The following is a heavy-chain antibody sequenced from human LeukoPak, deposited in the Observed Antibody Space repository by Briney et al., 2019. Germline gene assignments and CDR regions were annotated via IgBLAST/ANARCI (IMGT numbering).Heavy chain of an antibody. Sequence: GGSLRLSCAASGFTFSSYWMSWVRQAPGKGLEWVANIKQDGSEKYYVDSVKGRFTISRDNAKNSLYLQMNSLRAEDTAVYYCARHGFLRSYYYGSGSYLDYWGQGTLVTVSS. CDR2: IKQDGSEK. V-gene: IGHV3-7*01. CDR1: GFTFSSYW. CDR3: ARHGFLRSYYYGSGSYLDY. D-gene: IGHD3-10*01. J-gene: IGHJ4*02.